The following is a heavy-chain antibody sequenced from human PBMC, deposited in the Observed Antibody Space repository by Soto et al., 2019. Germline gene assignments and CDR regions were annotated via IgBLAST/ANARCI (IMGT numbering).Heavy chain of an antibody. CDR2: ISYDGSNK. J-gene: IGHJ5*02. CDR1: GFTFSSYG. CDR3: AKEATYYDFWSGPNWFDP. V-gene: IGHV3-30*18. Sequence: GSLRLSCAASGFTFSSYGMHWVRQAPGKGLEWVAVISYDGSNKYYADSVKGRFTISRDNSKNTLYLQMNSLRAEDTAVYYCAKEATYYDFWSGPNWFDPWGQGTLVTVSS. D-gene: IGHD3-3*01.